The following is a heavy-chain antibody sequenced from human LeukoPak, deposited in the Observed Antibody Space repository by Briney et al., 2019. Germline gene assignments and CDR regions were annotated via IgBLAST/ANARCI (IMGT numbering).Heavy chain of an antibody. CDR1: GYTLTELS. CDR2: FDPEDGET. Sequence: VASVKVSCKVSGYTLTELSMHWVRQAPGKGLEWMGGFDPEDGETFYAQKFQGRVTMTEDTSTDTAYMELSSLRSEDTAVYCCATDYYYDSSGSYYTVDYWGQGTLVTVSS. CDR3: ATDYYYDSSGSYYTVDY. V-gene: IGHV1-24*01. D-gene: IGHD3-22*01. J-gene: IGHJ4*02.